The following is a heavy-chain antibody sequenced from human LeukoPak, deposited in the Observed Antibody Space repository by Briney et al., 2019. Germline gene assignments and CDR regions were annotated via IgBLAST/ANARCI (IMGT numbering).Heavy chain of an antibody. CDR3: ARARPICTNGECSDDFDY. CDR1: GGSFSGYY. V-gene: IGHV4-34*01. CDR2: INHSGST. Sequence: SETLSLTCAVYGGSFSGYYWSWIRQPPRKGLEWIGDINHSGSTNYNPSLKSRVTISVDTSKNQFSLKLSSVTAADTAVYYCARARPICTNGECSDDFDYWGQGTLVTVSS. D-gene: IGHD2-8*01. J-gene: IGHJ4*02.